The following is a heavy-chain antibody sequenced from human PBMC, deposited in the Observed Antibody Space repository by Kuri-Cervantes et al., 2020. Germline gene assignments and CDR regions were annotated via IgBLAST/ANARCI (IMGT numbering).Heavy chain of an antibody. J-gene: IGHJ4*02. Sequence: LSLTCAASGFTFSSYGMHWVRQAPGKGLEWVAFIRYDGSSMYYADSVKGRFTISRDNSKNTLYLQMNSLRAEDTAVYYCAKDRGYSYGELDYWGQGTLVTVSS. V-gene: IGHV3-30*02. CDR1: GFTFSSYG. D-gene: IGHD5-18*01. CDR3: AKDRGYSYGELDY. CDR2: IRYDGSSM.